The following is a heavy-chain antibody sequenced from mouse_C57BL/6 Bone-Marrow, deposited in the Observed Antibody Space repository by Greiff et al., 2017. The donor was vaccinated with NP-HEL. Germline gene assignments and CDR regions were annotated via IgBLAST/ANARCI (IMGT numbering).Heavy chain of an antibody. V-gene: IGHV3-6*01. CDR1: GYSITSGYY. CDR2: ISYDGSN. D-gene: IGHD2-3*01. CDR3: ARRGDGYYAYFDV. J-gene: IGHJ1*03. Sequence: EVQVVESGPGLVKPSQSLSLTCSVTGYSITSGYYWNWIRQFPGNKLEWMGYISYDGSNNYNPSLKNRISITRDTSKNQFFLKLNSVTTEDTATYYCARRGDGYYAYFDVWGTGTTVTVSS.